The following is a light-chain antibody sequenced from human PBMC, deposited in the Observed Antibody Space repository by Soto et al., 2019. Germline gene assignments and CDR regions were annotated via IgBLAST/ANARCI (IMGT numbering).Light chain of an antibody. CDR1: QSVGSN. Sequence: EIVMTQSPATLSVSPGERATLSCRASQSVGSNLAWYQQKPGQAPRLLIYGASTRATEVPASFSGSGSGTEFTLTISSLQSEDFAVYFCQQYNNWPLTFGGGTKVEIK. J-gene: IGKJ4*01. V-gene: IGKV3-15*01. CDR2: GAS. CDR3: QQYNNWPLT.